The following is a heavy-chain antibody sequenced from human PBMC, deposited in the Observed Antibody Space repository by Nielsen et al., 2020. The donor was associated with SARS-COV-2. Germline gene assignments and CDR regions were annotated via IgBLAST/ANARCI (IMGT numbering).Heavy chain of an antibody. V-gene: IGHV3-30-3*01. Sequence: GESLKISCAASGFTFSSYAMHWVRQAPGKGLEWVAVISYDGSNKYYADSVKGRFTISRDNSKNMLYLQMSSLTDEDTGVYYCAKKAVAGVPSPLDNWGQGTLVTVSS. CDR2: ISYDGSNK. CDR1: GFTFSSYA. CDR3: AKKAVAGVPSPLDN. J-gene: IGHJ4*02. D-gene: IGHD6-19*01.